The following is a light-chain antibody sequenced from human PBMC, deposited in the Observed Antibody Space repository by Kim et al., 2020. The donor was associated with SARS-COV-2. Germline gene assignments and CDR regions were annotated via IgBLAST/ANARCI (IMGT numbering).Light chain of an antibody. CDR1: QGISNY. V-gene: IGKV1-27*01. Sequence: ASVEDRVTITCRASQGISNYLAWYQQKPGKAPKLLIYAASALQSGVPSRFSGSGSGTDFTLTINSLQPEDVATYYCQKCSGAPWTYGQGTKVDIK. CDR3: QKCSGAPWT. J-gene: IGKJ1*01. CDR2: AAS.